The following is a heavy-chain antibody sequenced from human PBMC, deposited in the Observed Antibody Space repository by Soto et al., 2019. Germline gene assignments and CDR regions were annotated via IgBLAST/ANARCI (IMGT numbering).Heavy chain of an antibody. CDR3: AAPFSSSRSDYYYGMDV. CDR2: ISGSGGST. D-gene: IGHD6-13*01. Sequence: LRLSCAASGFTFSSYAMSWVRQAPGKGLEWVSAISGSGGSTYYADSVKGRFTISRDNSKNTLYLQMNSLRAEDTAVYYCAAPFSSSRSDYYYGMDVWGQGTTVTVSS. V-gene: IGHV3-23*01. CDR1: GFTFSSYA. J-gene: IGHJ6*02.